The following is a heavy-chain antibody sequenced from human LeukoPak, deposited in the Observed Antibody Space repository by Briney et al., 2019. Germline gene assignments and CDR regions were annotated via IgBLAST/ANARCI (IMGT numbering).Heavy chain of an antibody. J-gene: IGHJ6*03. D-gene: IGHD3-3*01. CDR3: ARAGKTGFWSGYYYYYYMDV. V-gene: IGHV1-8*03. CDR2: MNPNSGNT. Sequence: ASVKVSCKASGYTFTSYDINWVRQATGQGLEWMGWMNPNSGNTGYAQKFQGRVTITRNTSISTAYMELSSLRSEDTAVYYCARAGKTGFWSGYYYYYYMDVWGKGTTVTVSS. CDR1: GYTFTSYD.